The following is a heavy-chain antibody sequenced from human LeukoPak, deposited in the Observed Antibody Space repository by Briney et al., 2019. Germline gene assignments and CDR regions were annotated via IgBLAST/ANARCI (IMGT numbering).Heavy chain of an antibody. Sequence: GGSLRLSCAASGFTFSPYGMHWVRQAPGKGLEWVANIKQDGSEKYYVDSVKGRFTISRDNAKNSLYLQMNSLRAEDTAVYYCARTLGVLLWFGTPDYYGMDVWGQGTTVTVSS. CDR2: IKQDGSEK. D-gene: IGHD3-10*01. V-gene: IGHV3-7*01. CDR1: GFTFSPYG. J-gene: IGHJ6*02. CDR3: ARTLGVLLWFGTPDYYGMDV.